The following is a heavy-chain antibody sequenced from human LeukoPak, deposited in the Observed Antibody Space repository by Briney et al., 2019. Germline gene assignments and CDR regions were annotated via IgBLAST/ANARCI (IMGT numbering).Heavy chain of an antibody. Sequence: SETLSLTCTVSGGSISSYYWSWIRQPAGKGLEWIGRIYTSGSTNYNPSLKSRVTISVDKSKNQFSLKLSSVTAADTAVYYCARDQGLLYGYSYGYCYYYMDVWGKGTTVTVSS. CDR2: IYTSGST. J-gene: IGHJ6*03. D-gene: IGHD5-18*01. CDR1: GGSISSYY. CDR3: ARDQGLLYGYSYGYCYYYMDV. V-gene: IGHV4-4*07.